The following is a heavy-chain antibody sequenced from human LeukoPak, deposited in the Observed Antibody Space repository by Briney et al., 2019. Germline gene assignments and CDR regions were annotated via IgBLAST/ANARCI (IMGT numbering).Heavy chain of an antibody. CDR3: ARHTTVGGSLRFDY. CDR1: GYGFSSYW. D-gene: IGHD4-23*01. V-gene: IGHV5-51*01. J-gene: IGHJ4*02. Sequence: GESLKISCKGSGYGFSSYWIGWVRQMPGKGLEYMGIICPGDSDTRYSQSFQGQVTISADKSITTAHLQWSSLEASDTAMYYCARHTTVGGSLRFDYWGQGTLVSVSS. CDR2: ICPGDSDT.